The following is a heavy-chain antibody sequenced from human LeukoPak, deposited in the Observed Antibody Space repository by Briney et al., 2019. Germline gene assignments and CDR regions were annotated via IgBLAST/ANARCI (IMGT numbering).Heavy chain of an antibody. CDR1: GYTFTGYY. CDR2: INPNSGGT. Sequence: ASVKVSCKASGYTFTGYYMHWVRQAPGQGLEWMGWINPNSGGTNYAQKFQGRVTMTRATSISTAYMELSRLRSDDKAVYYCARDPENYYDSSGYYSRGAFDIWGQGTMVTVSS. V-gene: IGHV1-2*02. CDR3: ARDPENYYDSSGYYSRGAFDI. J-gene: IGHJ3*02. D-gene: IGHD3-22*01.